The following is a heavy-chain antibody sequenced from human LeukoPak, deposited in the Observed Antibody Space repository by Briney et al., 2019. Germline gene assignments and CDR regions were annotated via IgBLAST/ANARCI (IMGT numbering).Heavy chain of an antibody. CDR1: GFTFSDYY. Sequence: GGSLRLSCAASGFTFSDYYMSWIRQAPGKGLEWVLGVSDSGDGTHYADSVKGRFTISRDNSKNTLYLQMNNLRAEDTAVYYCAARGDYGDYFDYWGQGTLVTVSS. CDR2: VSDSGDGT. CDR3: AARGDYGDYFDY. D-gene: IGHD4-17*01. V-gene: IGHV3-23*01. J-gene: IGHJ4*02.